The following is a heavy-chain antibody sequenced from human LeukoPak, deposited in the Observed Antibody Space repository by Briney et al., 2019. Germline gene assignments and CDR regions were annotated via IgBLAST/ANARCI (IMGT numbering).Heavy chain of an antibody. CDR3: ASRPFETTVVPWDFY. CDR1: GYSFISYW. D-gene: IGHD4-23*01. V-gene: IGHV5-51*01. J-gene: IGHJ4*02. CDR2: IRPMNSDV. Sequence: GESLKISCKGSGYSFISYWIGWVRQMPGKGLEWMGIIRPMNSDVRYSPSFQGQVTISADRSINTAYLQWSSLTASDTAMYYCASRPFETTVVPWDFYWGQGTQVTVSS.